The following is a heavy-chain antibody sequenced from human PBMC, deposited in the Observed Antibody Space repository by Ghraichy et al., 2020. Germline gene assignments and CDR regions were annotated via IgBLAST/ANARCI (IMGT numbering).Heavy chain of an antibody. CDR3: TTDVGSFDY. D-gene: IGHD1-26*01. V-gene: IGHV3-15*01. CDR2: IKNKPDGGTP. J-gene: IGHJ4*02. Sequence: ETLRLSCAVSGFTFSNVWMSWVRQAPGKGLEWVGRIKNKPDGGTPDYAAPVKGRFTISRDNSKNTLYLQMNSLQIADTGVYYCTTDVGSFDYWGQGTLVTVSS. CDR1: GFTFSNVW.